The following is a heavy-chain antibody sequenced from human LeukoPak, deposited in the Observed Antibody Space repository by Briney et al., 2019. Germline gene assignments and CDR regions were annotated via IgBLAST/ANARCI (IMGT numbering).Heavy chain of an antibody. CDR2: IYYSGST. CDR1: GGSISSYY. Sequence: PSETLSLTCTVSGGSISSYYWSWIRQPPGKGLEWIGYIYYSGSTNYNPSLKSRVTISVDTSKNQFSLKLSSVTAADTAVYYCAREGYDLEGYMDVWGKGTTVTVSS. J-gene: IGHJ6*03. V-gene: IGHV4-59*12. D-gene: IGHD3-3*01. CDR3: AREGYDLEGYMDV.